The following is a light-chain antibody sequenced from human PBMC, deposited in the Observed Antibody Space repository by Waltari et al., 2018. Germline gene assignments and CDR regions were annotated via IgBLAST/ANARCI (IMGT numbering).Light chain of an antibody. CDR1: SSDVGAYNY. CDR2: EVS. CDR3: SSYTTSSTLGV. V-gene: IGLV2-14*01. J-gene: IGLJ3*02. Sequence: QSALTQPASVSGSPGQSITISCTGTSSDVGAYNYVHWYQHHPGKAPKVMIYEVSNRPAVVSNRVASSKSANTASLTISGLQAEDEADYYCSSYTTSSTLGVFGGGTKLTVL.